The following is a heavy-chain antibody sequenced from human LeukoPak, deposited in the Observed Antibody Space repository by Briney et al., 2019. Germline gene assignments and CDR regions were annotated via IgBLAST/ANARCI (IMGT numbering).Heavy chain of an antibody. D-gene: IGHD1-7*01. CDR1: VGSINYYN. CDR3: ARTTGNYGYYFDY. J-gene: IGHJ4*02. Sequence: SETLSDTRTVPVGSINYYNWSWVRQTPGKGLGWMWYIYDRGTTNYTPSLTSRVTISVDTSKNQFSLKLTSVTAADTAVYYCARTTGNYGYYFDYWGQGTLVTVSS. CDR2: IYDRGTT. V-gene: IGHV4-59*01.